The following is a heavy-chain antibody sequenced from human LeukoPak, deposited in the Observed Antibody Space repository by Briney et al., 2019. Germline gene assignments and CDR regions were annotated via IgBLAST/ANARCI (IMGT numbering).Heavy chain of an antibody. V-gene: IGHV3-23*01. Sequence: GGSLRLSCAASGFTLSSYAMSWVRQGPGKGLEWVSAISVSGNTYHADSVKGRFTISRDNSKNTLYLQMNSLRAEDTAVYYCARAGICGGGSCYSRIFDYWGQGTLVTVSS. CDR3: ARAGICGGGSCYSRIFDY. D-gene: IGHD2-15*01. CDR1: GFTLSSYA. J-gene: IGHJ4*02. CDR2: ISVSGNT.